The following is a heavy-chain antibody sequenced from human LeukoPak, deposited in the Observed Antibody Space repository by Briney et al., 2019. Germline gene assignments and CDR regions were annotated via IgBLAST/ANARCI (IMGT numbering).Heavy chain of an antibody. V-gene: IGHV3-66*01. D-gene: IGHD6-13*01. CDR2: VSSAGYT. CDR3: ARVGYVSSWGGRFYFDS. Sequence: GGSLRLSCAASGFTVSTNYMSWVRQAPGKGLDWVSLVSSAGYTYYADSVKGRFSISRDISKNTLFLQMNSLTGEDTAVYFCARVGYVSSWGGRFYFDSWGQGTLVTVSA. CDR1: GFTVSTNY. J-gene: IGHJ4*02.